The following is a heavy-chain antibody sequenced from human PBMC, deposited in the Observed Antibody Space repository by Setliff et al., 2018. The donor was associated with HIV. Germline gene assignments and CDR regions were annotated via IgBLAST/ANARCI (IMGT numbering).Heavy chain of an antibody. CDR3: ARADCSGGSCYSPGY. CDR2: IYTSGSTSGST. CDR1: GGSISRGDYY. Sequence: PSETLSLTCTVSGGSISRGDYYWNWIRQPAGKGLEWIGHIYTSGSTSGSTNYNPSLKSRVTISVDMSKNQFSLKLNSVTAADTAVYYCARADCSGGSCYSPGYWGQGTLVTVSS. D-gene: IGHD2-15*01. J-gene: IGHJ4*02. V-gene: IGHV4-61*09.